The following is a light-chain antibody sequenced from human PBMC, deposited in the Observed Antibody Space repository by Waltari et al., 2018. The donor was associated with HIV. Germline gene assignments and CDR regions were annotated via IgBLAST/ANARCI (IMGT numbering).Light chain of an antibody. CDR1: QSVYKYY. CDR3: QQYGNSPVT. CDR2: GTS. J-gene: IGKJ5*01. V-gene: IGKV3-20*01. Sequence: ETFLTQSPDTLSLSPGEGVTLSCRASQSVYKYYLPWYQQKPGQAPRLLIYGTSTRATGIPDRFSGSGSGTDFTLTISRLEPEDFAVYYCQQYGNSPVTFGHGTRLETK.